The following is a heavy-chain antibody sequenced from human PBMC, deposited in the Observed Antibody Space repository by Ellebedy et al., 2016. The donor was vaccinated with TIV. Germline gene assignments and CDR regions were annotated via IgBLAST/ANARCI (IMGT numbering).Heavy chain of an antibody. V-gene: IGHV1-69*10. D-gene: IGHD4-23*01. Sequence: AASVKVSCKASGGIFSSYGISWVRQAPGQGLEWMGGIIPILAKANYAQRFQGRVTITADESTYTAYMELGSLRSEDTAVYYCARVGNYYGGSPSYYFDYWGQGTLVTVSS. CDR3: ARVGNYYGGSPSYYFDY. J-gene: IGHJ4*02. CDR2: IIPILAKA. CDR1: GGIFSSYG.